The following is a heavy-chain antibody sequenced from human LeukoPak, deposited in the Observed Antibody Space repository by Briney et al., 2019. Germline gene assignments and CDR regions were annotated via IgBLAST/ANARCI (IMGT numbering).Heavy chain of an antibody. J-gene: IGHJ6*02. CDR3: ARSDCSTTSCVAYYGMYV. CDR1: GGFISNYY. D-gene: IGHD2-2*01. V-gene: IGHV4-59*08. CDR2: IYYSGST. Sequence: PSETLSLTCTVSGGFISNYYWNWIRQPPGKGLEWIGYIYYSGSTNYNPSLKSRVTISVDTSKNQFSLKLSSMTASDTAVYYCARSDCSTTSCVAYYGMYVWGQGTTVTVSS.